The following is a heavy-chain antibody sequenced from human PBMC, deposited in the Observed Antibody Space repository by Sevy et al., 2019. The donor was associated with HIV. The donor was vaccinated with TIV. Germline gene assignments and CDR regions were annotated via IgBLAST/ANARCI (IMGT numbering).Heavy chain of an antibody. D-gene: IGHD1-1*01. CDR3: TRWNGAQYIFDY. CDR1: GFIFGDYA. V-gene: IGHV3-49*04. J-gene: IGHJ4*02. Sequence: GGSLRLSCTASGFIFGDYAMSWVRQAPGKGLEWVAFLKHSGYGGTLDYAASVKGRFTISRDDSNSVHHLQMNDPKTADTSIYYCTRWNGAQYIFDYWGQGALVTVSS. CDR2: LKHSGYGGTL.